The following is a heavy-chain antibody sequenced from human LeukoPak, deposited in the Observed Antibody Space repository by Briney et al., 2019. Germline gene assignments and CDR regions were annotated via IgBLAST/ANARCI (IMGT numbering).Heavy chain of an antibody. CDR1: GGSISSSSYY. J-gene: IGHJ4*02. Sequence: SETLSLTCTVSGGSISSSSYYWGWIRQPPGKGLECLGFIYHTGTTNYNPSLKSRVTISVDTSKNQFSLKLSSVTAADTAIYYCAATYCSTNACPFDHWGQGTLVTVSS. D-gene: IGHD2-2*01. CDR2: IYHTGTT. V-gene: IGHV4-61*05. CDR3: AATYCSTNACPFDH.